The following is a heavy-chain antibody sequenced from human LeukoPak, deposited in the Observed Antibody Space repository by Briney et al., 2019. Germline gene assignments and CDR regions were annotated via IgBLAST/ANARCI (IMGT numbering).Heavy chain of an antibody. CDR1: GGSISSGDYY. D-gene: IGHD6-6*01. CDR3: ARVFQDFVLVQYSSSSYYFDY. J-gene: IGHJ4*02. CDR2: IYYSGGT. Sequence: SQTLSLTCTVSGGSISSGDYYWSWIRQPPGKGLEWVGYIYYSGGTYYNPSLKSRVTISVDTSKNQFSLKLSSVTAADTAVYYCARVFQDFVLVQYSSSSYYFDYWGQGTLVTVSS. V-gene: IGHV4-30-4*08.